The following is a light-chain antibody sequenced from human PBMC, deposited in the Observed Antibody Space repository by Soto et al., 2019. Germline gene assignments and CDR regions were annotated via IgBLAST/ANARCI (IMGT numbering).Light chain of an antibody. V-gene: IGKV1-39*01. CDR3: QQTYSIPVT. J-gene: IGKJ2*01. Sequence: DIQMTQSPSSLSASVGDRVTITCRASQSISSYLNWYQQKPGKAPKLLIYAGSSLQSGVPSRFSGRGSGADFTLTISSLQPEDVATYYCQQTYSIPVTFGQGTKLEIK. CDR2: AGS. CDR1: QSISSY.